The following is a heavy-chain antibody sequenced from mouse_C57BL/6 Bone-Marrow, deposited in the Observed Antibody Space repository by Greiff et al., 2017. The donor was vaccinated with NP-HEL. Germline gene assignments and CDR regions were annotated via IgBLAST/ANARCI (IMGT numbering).Heavy chain of an antibody. J-gene: IGHJ2*01. CDR2: LWWDDDK. V-gene: IGHV8-8*01. D-gene: IGHD2-5*01. CDR1: GFSMSTFGMG. CDR3: ARMPYYSNYLDY. Sequence: QVTLKESGPGILQPSQSLSLSCSFSGFSMSTFGMGVGWIRQPSGKGLEWLALLWWDDDKYYNPALKRRLSPSKDSYKHQDFPKIAIVDAAHTATYLVARMPYYSNYLDYWGQGTTLTVSS.